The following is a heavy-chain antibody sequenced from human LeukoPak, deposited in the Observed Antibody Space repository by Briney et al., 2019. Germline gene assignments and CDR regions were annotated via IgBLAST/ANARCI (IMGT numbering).Heavy chain of an antibody. CDR1: GFTFSSHW. CDR3: ARDQNLISWGLDYFDY. J-gene: IGHJ4*02. D-gene: IGHD3-16*01. Sequence: GGSLTLSCVASGFTFSSHWMSWVRQAPGKGLEWVANIWQGGSERYYVDSVKGRFTISRDKAKNSLYLQMNSLRAEDTAIYYCARDQNLISWGLDYFDYWGQGTLVTVSS. CDR2: IWQGGSER. V-gene: IGHV3-7*01.